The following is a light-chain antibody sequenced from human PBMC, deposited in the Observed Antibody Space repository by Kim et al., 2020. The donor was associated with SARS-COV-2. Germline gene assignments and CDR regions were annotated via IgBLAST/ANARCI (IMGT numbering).Light chain of an antibody. CDR1: SSNIGSHY. CDR2: RDN. Sequence: GQRVTISCSGSSSNIGSHYVFWYEHLPGTAPKLLISRDNQRPSGVPDRFSGSNSGTSASLAISGLRSEDEADYYCAAWDDSLSGVVFGGGTQLTVL. CDR3: AAWDDSLSGVV. J-gene: IGLJ2*01. V-gene: IGLV1-47*01.